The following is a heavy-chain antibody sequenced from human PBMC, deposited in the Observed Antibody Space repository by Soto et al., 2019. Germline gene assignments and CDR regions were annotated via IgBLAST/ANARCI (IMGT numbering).Heavy chain of an antibody. CDR3: ARGRIIVAGGFDP. D-gene: IGHD6-19*01. CDR2: MNPSTGNT. Sequence: ASVKVSCKASGYTFTSYDIIWVRQATGQRLEWMGWMNPSTGNTDSAEKFQGRLTMTRNTSISTVYMELSSLSFEDTAVYYCARGRIIVAGGFDPWGQGTLVTVSS. CDR1: GYTFTSYD. V-gene: IGHV1-8*01. J-gene: IGHJ5*02.